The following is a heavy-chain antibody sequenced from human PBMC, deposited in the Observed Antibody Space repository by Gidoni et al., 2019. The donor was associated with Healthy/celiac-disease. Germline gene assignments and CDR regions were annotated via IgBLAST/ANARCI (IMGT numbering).Heavy chain of an antibody. J-gene: IGHJ6*02. V-gene: IGHV3-33*01. CDR1: GFTFSSYG. CDR2: IWYDGSNK. D-gene: IGHD3-3*01. Sequence: QVQLVESGGGVVQPGRSLRLSFAASGFTFSSYGMPWVRQAPGKGLEWVAVIWYDGSNKYYADSVKGLFTISRNNSKNTLYLQMNSLRAEDTAVYYCARGGLRLYYDFWSGPYGMDVWGQGTTVTVSS. CDR3: ARGGLRLYYDFWSGPYGMDV.